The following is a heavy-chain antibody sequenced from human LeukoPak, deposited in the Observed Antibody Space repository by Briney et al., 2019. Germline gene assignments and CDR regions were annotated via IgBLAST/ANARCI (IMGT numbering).Heavy chain of an antibody. CDR2: IIPILGTA. D-gene: IGHD6-6*01. CDR1: GGTFSSYA. CDR3: ASDSSSWEYNWFDP. V-gene: IGHV1-69*13. Sequence: GASVKVSCKASGGTFSSYAISWVRQAPGQGLEWMGGIIPILGTANYAQKFQGRVTITADESTSTAYMELSSLRSEDTAVYYCASDSSSWEYNWFDPWGQGTLVTVSS. J-gene: IGHJ5*02.